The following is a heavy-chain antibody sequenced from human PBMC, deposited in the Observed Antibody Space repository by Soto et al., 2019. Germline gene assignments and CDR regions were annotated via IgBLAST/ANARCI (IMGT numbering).Heavy chain of an antibody. J-gene: IGHJ4*02. CDR3: VREAHGSGTYYSYFDY. Sequence: GGSLRLSCAASGFPFSNYDVHWVRLPPGKSLEWVSAIGTGGAPYYADSVKGRLTISRENAKNSVYLQMNNLSVGDTAVYYCVREAHGSGTYYSYFDYWGQGTLVTVSS. V-gene: IGHV3-13*05. D-gene: IGHD3-10*01. CDR2: IGTGGAP. CDR1: GFPFSNYD.